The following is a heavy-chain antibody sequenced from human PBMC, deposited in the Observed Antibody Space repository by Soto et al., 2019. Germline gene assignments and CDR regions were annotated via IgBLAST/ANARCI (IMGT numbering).Heavy chain of an antibody. J-gene: IGHJ6*02. D-gene: IGHD6-13*01. CDR1: GYSFTSYW. CDR2: IYPGDSDT. CDR3: ARTSAAGKYYYGMDV. Sequence: XESLKISCKGSGYSFTSYWIGWVRQMPGKGLEWMGIIYPGDSDTRYSPSFQGQVTISADKSISTAYLQWSSLKASDTAMYYCARTSAAGKYYYGMDVWGQGTTVTVSS. V-gene: IGHV5-51*01.